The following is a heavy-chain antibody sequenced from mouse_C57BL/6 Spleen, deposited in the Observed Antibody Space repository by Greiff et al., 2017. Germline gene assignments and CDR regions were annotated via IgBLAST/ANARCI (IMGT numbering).Heavy chain of an antibody. V-gene: IGHV2-2*01. J-gene: IGHJ4*01. CDR2: IWRCGST. Sequence: VQLQESGPGLVQPSQSLSITCTVSGFSLTSYGVHWVRQSPGKGLEWLGVIWRCGSTDYNAAFISRLSISKDKSKSQVFFKMNRLQADDTAIYYCARKNYAMDYWGQGTSVTVSS. CDR3: ARKNYAMDY. CDR1: GFSLTSYG.